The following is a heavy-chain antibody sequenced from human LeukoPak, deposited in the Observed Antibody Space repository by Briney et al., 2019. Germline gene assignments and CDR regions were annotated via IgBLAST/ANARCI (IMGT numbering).Heavy chain of an antibody. CDR3: AKRRITIFGVVPAFQH. CDR1: GGSFSGYY. CDR2: INHSGST. Sequence: SETLSLTCAVYGGSFSGYYWSWIRQPPGKGLEWIGEINHSGSTNYNPSLKSRVTISVDTSKNQFSLKLSSVTAADTAVYYCAKRRITIFGVVPAFQHWGQGTLVTVSS. J-gene: IGHJ1*01. V-gene: IGHV4-34*01. D-gene: IGHD3-3*01.